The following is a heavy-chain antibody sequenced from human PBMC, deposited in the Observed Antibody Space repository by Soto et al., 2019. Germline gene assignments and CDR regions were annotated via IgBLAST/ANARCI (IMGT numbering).Heavy chain of an antibody. V-gene: IGHV4-39*01. CDR2: IYYSGST. Sequence: LSLTCTVSGGSISSSSYYWGWIRQPRVNGLEWIGSIYYSGSTYYNPSLKSRVTISVDTSKNQFSLKLSSVTAADTAVYYCAKTYYDYVWGSYRPDAFDIWGQGTMVTVSS. CDR3: AKTYYDYVWGSYRPDAFDI. CDR1: GGSISSSSYY. J-gene: IGHJ3*02. D-gene: IGHD3-16*02.